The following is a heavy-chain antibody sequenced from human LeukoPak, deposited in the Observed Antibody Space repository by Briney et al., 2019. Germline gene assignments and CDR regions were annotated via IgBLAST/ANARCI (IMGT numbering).Heavy chain of an antibody. V-gene: IGHV3-23*01. Sequence: GGSLRLSCAASGFTFSSYAMSWVRQAPGKGLEWVSAISGSGGSTYYADSVKSRFTISRDNSKNTLYLQMNSLRAEDTAVYYCAKDLMTGSSTSIYYYYGMDVWGQGTTVTVSS. CDR1: GFTFSSYA. D-gene: IGHD2-2*01. J-gene: IGHJ6*02. CDR3: AKDLMTGSSTSIYYYYGMDV. CDR2: ISGSGGST.